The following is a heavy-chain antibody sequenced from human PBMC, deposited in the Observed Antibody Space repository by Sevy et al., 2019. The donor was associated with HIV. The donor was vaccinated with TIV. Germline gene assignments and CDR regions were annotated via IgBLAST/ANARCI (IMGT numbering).Heavy chain of an antibody. CDR1: GKTLSELS. J-gene: IGHJ4*02. V-gene: IGHV1-24*01. D-gene: IGHD3-22*01. CDR3: ATTREYYSDNSGYFDY. Sequence: ASVKVSCTVSGKTLSELSMHWVRQAPGKGLEWMGSFDPEDGETIYAQNFQGRVTMTEDTFTDTAYMELSSLGSEDTAVYYCATTREYYSDNSGYFDYWGQGTLVTVSS. CDR2: FDPEDGET.